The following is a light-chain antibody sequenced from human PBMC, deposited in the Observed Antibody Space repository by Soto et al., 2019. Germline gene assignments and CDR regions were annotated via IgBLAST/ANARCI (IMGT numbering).Light chain of an antibody. Sequence: QSALTQPASVSGSPGQSITISCTGTSSDVGGYKYVSWYQQHPGKAPKLMIFEVSNRPSGVSTRFSGSKSGNTASLTISGLQAEDEADYSCSSYTISTTLVFGGGTKLPVL. CDR2: EVS. CDR1: SSDVGGYKY. CDR3: SSYTISTTLV. J-gene: IGLJ2*01. V-gene: IGLV2-14*01.